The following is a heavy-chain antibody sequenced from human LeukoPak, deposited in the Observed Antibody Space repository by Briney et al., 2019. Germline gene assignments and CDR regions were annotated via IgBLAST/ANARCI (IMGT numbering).Heavy chain of an antibody. CDR3: ARDSNNYYYYMDV. Sequence: HPGGSLRLSCAASGFTFINAWMSWVRQAPGKGLEWVAKIKQDGSEKYYVDSVKGRFTISRDNAKNSLYLQMNSLRAEDTSVYYCARDSNNYYYYMDVWGKGTTVTVSS. CDR1: GFTFINAW. J-gene: IGHJ6*03. CDR2: IKQDGSEK. D-gene: IGHD3-3*02. V-gene: IGHV3-7*01.